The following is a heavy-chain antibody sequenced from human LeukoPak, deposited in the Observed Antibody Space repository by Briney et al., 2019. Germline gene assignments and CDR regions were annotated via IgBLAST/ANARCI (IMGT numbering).Heavy chain of an antibody. Sequence: GGSLRLSCAASAFTFSSFEMSWVRQAPGKGLERVSYISSSGSTAYYADSVKGRFTISRDNAKNSLYLQMNSLRAEDTAVYYCAREHRPMEYYLDYWGQGTLVTVSS. J-gene: IGHJ4*02. D-gene: IGHD3-10*01. CDR2: ISSSGSTA. CDR1: AFTFSSFE. CDR3: AREHRPMEYYLDY. V-gene: IGHV3-48*03.